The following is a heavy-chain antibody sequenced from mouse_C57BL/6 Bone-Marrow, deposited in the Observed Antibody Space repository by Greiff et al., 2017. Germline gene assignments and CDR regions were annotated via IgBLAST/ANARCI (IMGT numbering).Heavy chain of an antibody. Sequence: VQLQQSGAELVRPGASVKLSCKASGFNFKDYYMHWVKQRPEQGLEWIGRIDPADGDTAYAQKFKGKATLTADTSSNTAYLQLSSLTSEDTAVYYCTPFITAVVPFAYWGQGTLVTVSA. CDR1: GFNFKDYY. D-gene: IGHD1-1*01. CDR3: TPFITAVVPFAY. J-gene: IGHJ3*01. V-gene: IGHV14-1*01. CDR2: IDPADGDT.